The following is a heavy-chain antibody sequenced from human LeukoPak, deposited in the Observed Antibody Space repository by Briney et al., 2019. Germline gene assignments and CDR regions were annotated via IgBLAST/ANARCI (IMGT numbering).Heavy chain of an antibody. D-gene: IGHD5-12*01. CDR2: IIPIFGTA. J-gene: IGHJ6*03. V-gene: IGHV1-69*05. CDR1: GGTFSSYA. Sequence: ASVKVSCKASGGTFSSYAISWVRQAPGQGLEWMGGIIPIFGTANYAQKFQGRVTITTDESTSTAYMELSSLRSEDTAVYYCARVRWLRSSLGYYYYYMDVWGKGTTVTASS. CDR3: ARVRWLRSSLGYYYYYMDV.